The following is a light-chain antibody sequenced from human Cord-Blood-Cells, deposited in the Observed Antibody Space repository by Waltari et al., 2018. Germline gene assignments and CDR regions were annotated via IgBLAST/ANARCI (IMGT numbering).Light chain of an antibody. CDR3: QSYDSSREV. Sequence: NFMLTQPHSVSESPVKTVTIYCTRRCGSMASNYVPLHHSRPGTSQPRPGSSPTPVIYEDNQRPSGVPDRFSGSIDSSSNSASLTISGLKTEDEADYYCQSYDSSREVFGGGTKLTVL. CDR2: EDN. CDR1: CGSMASNY. J-gene: IGLJ3*02. V-gene: IGLV6-57*01.